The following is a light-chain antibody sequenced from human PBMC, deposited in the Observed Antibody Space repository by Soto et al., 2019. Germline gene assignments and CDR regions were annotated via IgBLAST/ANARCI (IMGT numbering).Light chain of an antibody. CDR3: QVWDSSTAGV. CDR2: QDT. V-gene: IGLV3-1*01. CDR1: KLGDKY. Sequence: SYELTQPPSVSVSPGQTATITCSGDKLGDKYACWYQQKPGQSPVLVIYQDTKRPSGIPERFSGSNSGNTATLTISGTQARDEADYYCQVWDSSTAGVFGGGTKLTVL. J-gene: IGLJ2*01.